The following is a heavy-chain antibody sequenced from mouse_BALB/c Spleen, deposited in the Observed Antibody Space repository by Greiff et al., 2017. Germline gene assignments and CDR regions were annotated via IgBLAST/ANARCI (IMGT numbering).Heavy chain of an antibody. J-gene: IGHJ4*01. Sequence: VKVVESGPGLVQPSQSLSITCTVSGFSLTSYGVHWVRQSPGKGLEWLGVIWSGGSTDYNAAFISRLSISKDNSKSQVFFKMNSLQANDTAIYYCARTTDYAMDYWGQGTSVTVSS. V-gene: IGHV2-2*02. D-gene: IGHD1-1*01. CDR2: IWSGGST. CDR1: GFSLTSYG. CDR3: ARTTDYAMDY.